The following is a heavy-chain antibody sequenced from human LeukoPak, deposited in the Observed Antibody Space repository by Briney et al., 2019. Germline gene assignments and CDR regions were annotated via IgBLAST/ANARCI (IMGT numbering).Heavy chain of an antibody. Sequence: SETLSLTCTVSGYSISSGYYWGWIRQPPGKGLEWIGSIYHSGRTYYNPSLKSRVTISVDTSKNQFSLKLSSVTAADTAVYYCARYYYGSGPRVNWFDPWGQGTLVTVSS. D-gene: IGHD3-10*01. CDR1: GYSISSGYY. CDR3: ARYYYGSGPRVNWFDP. CDR2: IYHSGRT. V-gene: IGHV4-38-2*02. J-gene: IGHJ5*02.